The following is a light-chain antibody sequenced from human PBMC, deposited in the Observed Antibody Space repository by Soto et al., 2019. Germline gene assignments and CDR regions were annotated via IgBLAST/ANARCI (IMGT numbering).Light chain of an antibody. CDR2: AAS. Sequence: IQFTHSPSSLSSSIVDIFTITFLAIQGITNYLAWYQQRPGKAPNLLIYAASTLQSGVPSRFSGSGSGTDFTLTISSLQPEDFATYFCQQVDTYPITFGQGTRLEIK. J-gene: IGKJ5*01. CDR1: QGITNY. V-gene: IGKV1-9*01. CDR3: QQVDTYPIT.